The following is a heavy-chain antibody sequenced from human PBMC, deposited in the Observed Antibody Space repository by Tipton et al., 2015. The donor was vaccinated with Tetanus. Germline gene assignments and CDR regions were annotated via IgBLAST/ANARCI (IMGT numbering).Heavy chain of an antibody. Sequence: SLRLSCAVSDSIASHSYVTWVRQAPGKGLEWVSVLYSDGRTDYADSVRGRFTIIRDNSKNTLSLQMNSLRDEDTAVYYCAKDPASRGWFDPWGQGTLVSVSS. CDR2: LYSDGRT. CDR3: AKDPASRGWFDP. V-gene: IGHV3-53*01. J-gene: IGHJ5*02. CDR1: DSIASHSY.